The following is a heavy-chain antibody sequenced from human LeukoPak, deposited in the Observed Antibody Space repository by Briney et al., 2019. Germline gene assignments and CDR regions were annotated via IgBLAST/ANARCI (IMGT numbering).Heavy chain of an antibody. CDR3: ARQIGGYSYGYNS. J-gene: IGHJ4*02. V-gene: IGHV4-39*01. Sequence: SETLSLTCTVSGGSISSNRYYWGWIRQPPGKGLEWIGSIYYSGSTYYNPSLKSRVTISIDTSRNQFSLELSSVTAADTALYYCARQIGGYSYGYNSWGQGTLVTVSS. D-gene: IGHD5-18*01. CDR2: IYYSGST. CDR1: GGSISSNRYY.